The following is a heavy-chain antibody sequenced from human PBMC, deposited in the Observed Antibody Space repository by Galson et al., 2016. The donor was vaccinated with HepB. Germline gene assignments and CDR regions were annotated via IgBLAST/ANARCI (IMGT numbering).Heavy chain of an antibody. V-gene: IGHV3-30*18. Sequence: SLRLSCAASGFTFSSYGMHWVRQAPGKGLEWVAVISYDGSNKYYADSVKGRFTISRDNSKNTLHLQMNSLRAEDTAVYYCAKDYQWLGHAIDYWGQGTLVTVSA. CDR1: GFTFSSYG. J-gene: IGHJ4*02. CDR2: ISYDGSNK. D-gene: IGHD6-19*01. CDR3: AKDYQWLGHAIDY.